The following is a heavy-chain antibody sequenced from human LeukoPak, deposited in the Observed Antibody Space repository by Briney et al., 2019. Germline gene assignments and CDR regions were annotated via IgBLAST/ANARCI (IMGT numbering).Heavy chain of an antibody. D-gene: IGHD1-26*01. CDR2: ISYDGSNK. Sequence: PGGSLRLSCAASGFTFSSYGMHWVRQAPGKGLEWVAVISYDGSNKYYADSVKGRFTISRDNSKNTLYLQTNSLRAEDTAVYYCAKGSSYYPFDYWGQGTLVTVSS. J-gene: IGHJ4*02. CDR3: AKGSSYYPFDY. CDR1: GFTFSSYG. V-gene: IGHV3-30*18.